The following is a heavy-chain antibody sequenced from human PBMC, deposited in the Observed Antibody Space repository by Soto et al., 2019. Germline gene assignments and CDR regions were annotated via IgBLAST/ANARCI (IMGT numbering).Heavy chain of an antibody. CDR3: AKGLDAVREVLPTYYDYGMDV. CDR2: SRGSGGSR. V-gene: IGHV3-23*01. D-gene: IGHD3-10*01. Sequence: GFLILSCAAPGFTFSSYAMTLVRHAPGKGLGRVPASRGSGGSRNYADSAKGHFTTSRTNTNNTLDLQMKSLSAEDTAVYYCAKGLDAVREVLPTYYDYGMDVWGQGTTVTVSS. J-gene: IGHJ6*02. CDR1: GFTFSSYA.